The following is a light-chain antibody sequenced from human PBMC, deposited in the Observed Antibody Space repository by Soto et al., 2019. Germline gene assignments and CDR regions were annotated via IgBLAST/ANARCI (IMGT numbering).Light chain of an antibody. CDR1: QGISSW. V-gene: IGKV1-12*01. Sequence: DLQMTQSPSSVSASVGDSVTITCRASQGISSWLAWYQQKPGKDPRLPIYAASSLQSGVPSRFSGSGSGTDFTLTISSLQPEDFATDYCQKANSFPYTFGQGTKLEIK. CDR2: AAS. J-gene: IGKJ2*01. CDR3: QKANSFPYT.